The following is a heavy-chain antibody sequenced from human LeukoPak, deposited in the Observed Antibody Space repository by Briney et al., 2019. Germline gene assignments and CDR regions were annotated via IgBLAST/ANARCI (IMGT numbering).Heavy chain of an antibody. J-gene: IGHJ4*01. CDR2: IYPGDSNT. D-gene: IGHD2-15*01. CDR1: GYTFITHW. Sequence: GESLKISCKGSGYTFITHWIGWVRQMPGKGREWMGIIYPGDSNTRYSPSFQGQVTISVDKSITTAYLQWTTLKASDTALYYCARTYCSGGGCLGSFDYWGNGTLVPVSS. V-gene: IGHV5-51*01. CDR3: ARTYCSGGGCLGSFDY.